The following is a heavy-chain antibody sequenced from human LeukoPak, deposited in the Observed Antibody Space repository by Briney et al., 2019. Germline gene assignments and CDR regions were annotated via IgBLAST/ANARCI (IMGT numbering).Heavy chain of an antibody. J-gene: IGHJ4*02. V-gene: IGHV1-46*01. CDR1: GYTFTSYY. Sequence: GASVKVSCKASGYTFTSYYLHWLRQAPGQGLEWMGIINPSGDSTTYPQKFEGRVTMTSDTPTSTVYMELSSLRFEDTAVYYCARGRYRAYQYFDHWGQGTLVTVSS. CDR2: INPSGDST. CDR3: ARGRYRAYQYFDH. D-gene: IGHD5-12*01.